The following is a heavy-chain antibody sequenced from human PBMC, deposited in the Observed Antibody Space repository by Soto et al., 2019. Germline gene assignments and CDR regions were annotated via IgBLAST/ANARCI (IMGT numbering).Heavy chain of an antibody. J-gene: IGHJ4*02. D-gene: IGHD2-15*01. CDR2: ISPYNGDT. CDR3: ARSSDIYCNGGSCYMDY. CDR1: GYTFTSYG. Sequence: QVQVVQSGPEVKKPGASVKVSCTTSGYTFTSYGITWVRQAPGQGLEWMGWISPYNGDTNYAQSLQGRVTMTTDTPTTTAYMALTSMRSDDTAIYYCARSSDIYCNGGSCYMDYWGQGTLITVSS. V-gene: IGHV1-18*01.